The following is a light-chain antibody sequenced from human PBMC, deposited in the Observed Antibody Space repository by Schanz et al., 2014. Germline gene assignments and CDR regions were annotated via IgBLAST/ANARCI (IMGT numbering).Light chain of an antibody. V-gene: IGLV1-36*01. J-gene: IGLJ2*01. CDR1: SSNIGHGA. Sequence: QSVLTQPPSVSAAPRQRVTISCFGSSSNIGHGAVNWYQQLPGKPPKLLIYYDDLLPSGVSDRFSGSKSGTSASLAISGLQSEDEAHYYCAAWDDSLNGHVVFGGGTKLTVL. CDR2: YDD. CDR3: AAWDDSLNGHVV.